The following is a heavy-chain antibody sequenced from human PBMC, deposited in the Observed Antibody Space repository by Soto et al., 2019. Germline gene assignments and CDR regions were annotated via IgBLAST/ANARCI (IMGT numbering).Heavy chain of an antibody. V-gene: IGHV1-69*04. D-gene: IGHD2-2*01. CDR2: IIPILGIA. Sequence: GASVKVSCKASGGTFSSYTISWVRQAPGQGLEWMGRIIPILGIANYAQKFQGRVTITADKSTSTAYMELSSLRSEDTAVYYCARDYCSTTICHLRHYHYHMDFWGQGTTVTVSS. CDR1: GGTFSSYT. J-gene: IGHJ6*03. CDR3: ARDYCSTTICHLRHYHYHMDF.